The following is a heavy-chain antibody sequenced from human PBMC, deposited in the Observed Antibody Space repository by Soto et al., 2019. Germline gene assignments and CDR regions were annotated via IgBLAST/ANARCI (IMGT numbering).Heavy chain of an antibody. CDR3: ARDIVDPRYSRSWSYYYYMDV. D-gene: IGHD6-13*01. J-gene: IGHJ6*03. Sequence: PSETLCLSCTGSGGSISSYYWSWIRQPPGKGLEWIGYIYYSGSTNYNPSLKSRVTISVDTSKNQFSLKLSSVTAADTAVYYCARDIVDPRYSRSWSYYYYMDVWGKGTTVT. V-gene: IGHV4-59*01. CDR2: IYYSGST. CDR1: GGSISSYY.